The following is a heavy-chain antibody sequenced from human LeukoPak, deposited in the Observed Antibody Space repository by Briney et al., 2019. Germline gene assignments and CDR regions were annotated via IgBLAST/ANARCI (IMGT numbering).Heavy chain of an antibody. CDR2: INPNSGGT. D-gene: IGHD1-26*01. J-gene: IGHJ3*02. Sequence: GASVKVSCKASGYTFTGYYMHWVRQAPGQGLEWMGWINPNSGGTNYAQKFQGRVTITRDRSMSTAYMELSSLRSEDTAMYYCARSEWELYAFDIWGQGTMVTVSS. CDR1: GYTFTGYY. CDR3: ARSEWELYAFDI. V-gene: IGHV1-2*02.